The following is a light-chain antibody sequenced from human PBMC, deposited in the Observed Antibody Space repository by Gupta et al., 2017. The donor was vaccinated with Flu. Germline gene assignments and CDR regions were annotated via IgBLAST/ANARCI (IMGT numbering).Light chain of an antibody. J-gene: IGKJ2*03. CDR2: KVS. CDR1: QSLLYSDGNTY. Sequence: DVVMTQSPLSLPVTLGQPASISCRSSQSLLYSDGNTYLNWFQQRPGQSPRRLIYKVSNRDSGVPDRFSGSGSGTDFTLKISRGEAEDVGVYYCMQGTHWPPISFGQGTKLEIK. V-gene: IGKV2-30*01. CDR3: MQGTHWPPIS.